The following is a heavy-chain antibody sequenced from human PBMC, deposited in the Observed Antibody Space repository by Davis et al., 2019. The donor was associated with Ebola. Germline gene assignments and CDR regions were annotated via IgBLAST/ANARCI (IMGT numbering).Heavy chain of an antibody. D-gene: IGHD2-15*01. CDR1: GFTFSSYS. Sequence: GESLKISCAASGFTFSSYSMNWVRQAPGKGLEWVSSISSSSSYIYYADSVKGRFTISRDNAKNSLYLQMNSLRAEDTAVYYCARGRWYGDYCMDVWGQGTTVTVSS. J-gene: IGHJ6*02. CDR3: ARGRWYGDYCMDV. V-gene: IGHV3-21*01. CDR2: ISSSSSYI.